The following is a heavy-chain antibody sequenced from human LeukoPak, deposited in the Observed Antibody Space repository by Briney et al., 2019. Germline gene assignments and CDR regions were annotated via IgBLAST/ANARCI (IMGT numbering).Heavy chain of an antibody. CDR2: IIPIFGTA. V-gene: IGHV1-69*13. CDR1: GYTFTSYG. Sequence: SVKVSCKASGYTFTSYGISWVRQAPGQGLEWMGGIIPIFGTANYAQKFQGRVTITADESTSTAYMELSSLRSEDTAVYYCARGADYYYYMDVWGKGTTVTVSS. J-gene: IGHJ6*03. CDR3: ARGADYYYYMDV.